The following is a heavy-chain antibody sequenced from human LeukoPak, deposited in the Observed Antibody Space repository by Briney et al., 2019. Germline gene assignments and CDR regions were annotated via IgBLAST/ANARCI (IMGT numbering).Heavy chain of an antibody. V-gene: IGHV3-74*01. J-gene: IGHJ4*02. D-gene: IGHD4-17*01. CDR1: GFTSSTYW. CDR2: INSDGSST. CDR3: ARSYYGDYEDF. Sequence: PGGSLRLSCAASGFTSSTYWIHWVRHAPGKGVMWVSRINSDGSSTSYADSVKGRFTISRDNAKNTVYLHMNSLKVEDTAVYYCARSYYGDYEDFWGQGTLVAVSS.